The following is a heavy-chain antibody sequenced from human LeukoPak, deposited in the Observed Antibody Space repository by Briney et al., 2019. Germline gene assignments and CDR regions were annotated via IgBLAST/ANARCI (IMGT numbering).Heavy chain of an antibody. J-gene: IGHJ4*02. Sequence: SETLSLTCAVYGGSFSGYYWSWIRQPPGKGLEWIGEINHSGSTNYNPSLKSRVTISADTSKNQFSLKLSSVTAADTAVYYCARIAVAGAGRFDYWGQGTLVTVSS. CDR1: GGSFSGYY. CDR3: ARIAVAGAGRFDY. V-gene: IGHV4-34*01. D-gene: IGHD6-19*01. CDR2: INHSGST.